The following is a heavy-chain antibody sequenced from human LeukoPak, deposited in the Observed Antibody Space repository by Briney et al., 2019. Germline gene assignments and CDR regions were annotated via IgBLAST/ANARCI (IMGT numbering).Heavy chain of an antibody. Sequence: GGSLRLSCAASGFTVSSNYMSWVRQAPGKGLEWVSVIYSGGSTYYADSVKGRFTISRDNSKNTLYRQMNSLRAEDTAVYYYARAPSYGDYTFDYWGQGTLVTVSS. V-gene: IGHV3-53*01. CDR3: ARAPSYGDYTFDY. J-gene: IGHJ4*02. D-gene: IGHD4-17*01. CDR1: GFTVSSNY. CDR2: IYSGGST.